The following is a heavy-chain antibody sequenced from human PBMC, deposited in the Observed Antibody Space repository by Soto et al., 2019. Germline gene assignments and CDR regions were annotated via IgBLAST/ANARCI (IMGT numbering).Heavy chain of an antibody. CDR3: ARGGEGWPQDF. J-gene: IGHJ4*02. Sequence: GASVKVSCKTSGFTFSNYAVHWVRQAPGQRLEWMGWINAGNGDTKYSQKFQGRVTITRDTSASTVYMELSSLTSEDTAVYYCARGGEGWPQDFRGQGTQVTVSS. V-gene: IGHV1-3*01. CDR1: GFTFSNYA. CDR2: INAGNGDT. D-gene: IGHD3-16*01.